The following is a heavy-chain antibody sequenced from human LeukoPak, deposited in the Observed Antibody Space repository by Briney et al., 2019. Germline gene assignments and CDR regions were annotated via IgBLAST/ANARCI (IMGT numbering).Heavy chain of an antibody. V-gene: IGHV3-23*01. J-gene: IGHJ4*02. D-gene: IGHD3-3*01. CDR1: GFTFTGHT. CDR3: AKDPNPLYDLWSGYK. Sequence: GGSLRLSCATAGFTFTGHTMTWFRQAPGKGLEWVSIIGGRDDRTYYADYVEGRFAISSDTSKNILYLPMNSLRAEDTAVYYCAKDPNPLYDLWSGYKWGQGTLVTVSS. CDR2: IGGRDDRT.